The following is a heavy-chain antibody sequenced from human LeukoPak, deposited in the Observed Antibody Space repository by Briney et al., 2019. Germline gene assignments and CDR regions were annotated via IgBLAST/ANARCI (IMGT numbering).Heavy chain of an antibody. J-gene: IGHJ4*02. CDR2: IIPIFGTA. D-gene: IGHD3-22*01. CDR1: GGTFSSYA. CDR3: ARDEDYYDSSGYV. V-gene: IGHV1-69*13. Sequence: SVKVSCKASGGTFSSYAINWVRQAPGQGLEWMGGIIPIFGTANYAQKFQGRVTITADESTSTAYMELSSLRSVDTAVYYCARDEDYYDSSGYVWGQGTLVTVSS.